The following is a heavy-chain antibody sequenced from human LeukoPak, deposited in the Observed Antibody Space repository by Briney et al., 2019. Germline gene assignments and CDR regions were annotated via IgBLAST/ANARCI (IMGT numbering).Heavy chain of an antibody. CDR3: ARLNGAGAFDY. J-gene: IGHJ4*02. Sequence: GESLKISCRVSGYNFPTYWIAWIRQMPGKGLGWMGILYPADSHTTYSPSFQGQVTISADRSSSAAYLQWSSLKASDTAMYYCARLNGAGAFDYWGQGTPVTVSS. V-gene: IGHV5-51*01. CDR2: LYPADSHT. CDR1: GYNFPTYW. D-gene: IGHD2-8*01.